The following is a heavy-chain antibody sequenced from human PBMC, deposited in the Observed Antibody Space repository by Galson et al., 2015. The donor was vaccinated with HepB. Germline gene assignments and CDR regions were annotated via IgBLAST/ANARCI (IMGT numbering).Heavy chain of an antibody. D-gene: IGHD2/OR15-2a*01. Sequence: SVKVSCKASGYTFTAYAISWVRQAPGQGLEWLGWITAYNDDTKYAQKFQGRVTMTTDTSTTTAYMELRSLRYDDTAVYYCARESRNCNGVTCNYDYFDYWGQGTLVTVSS. J-gene: IGHJ4*02. CDR3: ARESRNCNGVTCNYDYFDY. V-gene: IGHV1-18*01. CDR1: GYTFTAYA. CDR2: ITAYNDDT.